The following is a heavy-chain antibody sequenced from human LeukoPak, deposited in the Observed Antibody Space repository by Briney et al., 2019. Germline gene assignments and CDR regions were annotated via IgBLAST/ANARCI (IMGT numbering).Heavy chain of an antibody. J-gene: IGHJ4*02. CDR3: ARDRSIIVATTTFDY. CDR1: GGSISSSSYY. V-gene: IGHV4-39*07. Sequence: SETLSLTCTVSGGSISSSSYYWGWIRQPPGKGLEWIGSIYYSGSTYYNPSLKSRVTISVDTSKNQFSLKLSSVTAADTAVYYCARDRSIIVATTTFDYWGQGTLVTVSS. CDR2: IYYSGST. D-gene: IGHD5-12*01.